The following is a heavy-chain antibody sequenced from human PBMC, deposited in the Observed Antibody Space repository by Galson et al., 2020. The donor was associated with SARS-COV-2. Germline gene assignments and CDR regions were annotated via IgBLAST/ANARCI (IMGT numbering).Heavy chain of an antibody. CDR2: INPKSGGT. J-gene: IGHJ6*02. CDR1: GYIFDGFY. D-gene: IGHD3-10*01. Sequence: ASVKVSCKASGYIFDGFYIHWVRQAPGQGLEWMAWINPKSGGTDFAQKFQGRVTLTRDTSISTAYLELSTLKSDDTAVYYCAREFSGGGVDVGGQGTTVTVSS. CDR3: AREFSGGGVDV. V-gene: IGHV1-2*02.